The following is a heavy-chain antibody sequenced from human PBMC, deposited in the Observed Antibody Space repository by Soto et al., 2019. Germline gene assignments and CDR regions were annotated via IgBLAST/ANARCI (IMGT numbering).Heavy chain of an antibody. CDR2: IYYSGTT. Sequence: TLSLTCTVSGGSISSNHYYWSWIRQPPGKGLEWIGYIYYSGTTYYNPSLKSRIAISIDTSKNQFSLKLSSVTAADTAVYYCARAHCSSTSCPSDWFDPWGQGTLVTVSS. CDR1: GGSISSNHYY. CDR3: ARAHCSSTSCPSDWFDP. V-gene: IGHV4-30-4*01. J-gene: IGHJ5*02. D-gene: IGHD2-2*01.